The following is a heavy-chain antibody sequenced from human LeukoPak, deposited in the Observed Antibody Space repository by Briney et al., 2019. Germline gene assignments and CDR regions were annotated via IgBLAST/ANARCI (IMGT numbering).Heavy chain of an antibody. V-gene: IGHV4-34*04. J-gene: IGHJ4*02. CDR3: ARGRSANHVGYYDILTGHARVVFDY. CDR2: VNPSGRT. D-gene: IGHD3-9*01. CDR1: VGSSIGYY. Sequence: KPSESLSVTPVVHVGSSIGYYWCWIRQPPGKGLEWIWEVNPSGRTNNNPSLKSRATTPVDTSTNQTPLKLSCVTCAQTALHYCARGRSANHVGYYDILTGHARVVFDYWRQGTLVTVSS.